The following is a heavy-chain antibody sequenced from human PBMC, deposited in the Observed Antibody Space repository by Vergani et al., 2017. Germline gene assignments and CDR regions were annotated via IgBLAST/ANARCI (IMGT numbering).Heavy chain of an antibody. D-gene: IGHD5-24*01. V-gene: IGHV3-21*01. CDR2: ISGSSSYI. CDR3: ARDEMATTVDY. CDR1: GFTFSSYA. J-gene: IGHJ4*02. Sequence: EVQLLESGGGLVQPGGSLRLSCAASGFTFSSYAMSWVRQAPGKGLEWVSAISGSSSYIYYADSVKGRFTISRDNAKNSLYLQMNSLRAEDTAVYYCARDEMATTVDYWGQGTLVTVSS.